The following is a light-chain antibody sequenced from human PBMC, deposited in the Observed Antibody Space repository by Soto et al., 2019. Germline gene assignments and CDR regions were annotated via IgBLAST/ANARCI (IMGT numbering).Light chain of an antibody. CDR2: GAS. CDR3: QQLNSYPYT. J-gene: IGKJ2*01. CDR1: QGISSH. V-gene: IGKV1-9*01. Sequence: DSQLTQSPSFLTASVGDRVTITCRASQGISSHLAWYQQKPGISPKLLIYGASTLQSGVPSRFSGSGSGTEFTLTISSLQPEDFATFYCQQLNSYPYTFGQGTKLEIK.